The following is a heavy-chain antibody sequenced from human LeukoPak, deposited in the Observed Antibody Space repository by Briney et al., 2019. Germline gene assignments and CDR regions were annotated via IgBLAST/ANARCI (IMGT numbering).Heavy chain of an antibody. Sequence: PGGSLRLSCAASGFTFSSYWMSWVRQAPGKGLEWVANTKQDGSEKYYVDSVKGRFTISRDNAKNSLYLQMNSLRAEDTAVYYCARGEYYDFWSGYPFDYWGQGTLVTVSS. V-gene: IGHV3-7*05. CDR3: ARGEYYDFWSGYPFDY. CDR1: GFTFSSYW. J-gene: IGHJ4*02. CDR2: TKQDGSEK. D-gene: IGHD3-3*01.